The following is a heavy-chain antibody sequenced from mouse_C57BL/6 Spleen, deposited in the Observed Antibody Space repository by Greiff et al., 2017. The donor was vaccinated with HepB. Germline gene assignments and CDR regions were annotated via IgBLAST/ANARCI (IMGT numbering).Heavy chain of an antibody. D-gene: IGHD2-10*01. CDR1: GYTFTDYN. CDR2: INPNNGGT. J-gene: IGHJ2*01. Sequence: EVQLQQSGPELVKPGASVKMSCKASGYTFTDYNMHWVKQSHGKSLEWIGYINPNNGGTSYNQKFKGKATLTVNKSSSTAYMELRSLTSEDSAVYYCASSYYGNPYFDYWGQGTTLTVSS. CDR3: ASSYYGNPYFDY. V-gene: IGHV1-22*01.